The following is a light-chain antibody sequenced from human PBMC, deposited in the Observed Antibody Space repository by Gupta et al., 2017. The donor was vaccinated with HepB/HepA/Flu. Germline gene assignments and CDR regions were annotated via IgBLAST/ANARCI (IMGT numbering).Light chain of an antibody. J-gene: IGKJ3*01. CDR2: AAA. CDR1: QSISSY. V-gene: IGKV1-39*01. Sequence: DIQVTQSPASLSASVGDRVTITCRASQSISSYLNWYQQKPGKAPELLIYAAARLQSGVPSRFSGSRSGTDFTLTISSLQPEDFATYYCQQSFNTPFTFAPGTKVDIK. CDR3: QQSFNTPFT.